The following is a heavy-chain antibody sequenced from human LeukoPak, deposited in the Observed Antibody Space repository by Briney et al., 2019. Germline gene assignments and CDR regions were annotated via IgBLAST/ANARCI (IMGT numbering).Heavy chain of an antibody. CDR2: IRSKAYGGTT. V-gene: IGHV3-49*03. D-gene: IGHD6-13*01. Sequence: GGSLRLSCAASGFTFGDYAMSWFRQAPGKGLEWVSHIRSKAYGGTTEYAASVKGRFSISRDDSKSIAYLQMNGLKIEDTGVYYCTRNGGPGSSDFDYWGEGTLVTVSS. CDR1: GFTFGDYA. J-gene: IGHJ4*02. CDR3: TRNGGPGSSDFDY.